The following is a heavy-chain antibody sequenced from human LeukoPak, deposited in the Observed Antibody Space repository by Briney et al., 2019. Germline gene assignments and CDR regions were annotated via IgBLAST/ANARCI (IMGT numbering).Heavy chain of an antibody. J-gene: IGHJ4*02. D-gene: IGHD2-15*01. CDR1: GFTFSSYG. Sequence: GGSLRLSCAASGFTFSSYGMHWVRQAPGKGLEWVAVIWYDGSNKYYADSVKGRFTISRDNSKNTLYLQMNSLRAEDTAVYYCARGQTVGYCSGGSCYSDYFDYWGQGTLVTVSS. V-gene: IGHV3-33*01. CDR2: IWYDGSNK. CDR3: ARGQTVGYCSGGSCYSDYFDY.